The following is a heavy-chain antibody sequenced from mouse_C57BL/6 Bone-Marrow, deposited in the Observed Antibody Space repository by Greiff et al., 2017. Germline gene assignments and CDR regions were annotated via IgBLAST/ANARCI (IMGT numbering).Heavy chain of an antibody. J-gene: IGHJ1*03. Sequence: QVQLQQSGAELVKPGASVKISCKASGYAFSSYWMNWVKQRPGKGLEWIGQIYPGDGDTNYNGKFKGKATLTADKSSSTDYMQLSSLTSEDSAVYFCARWDYGSTGYFDVWGTGTTVTVSS. CDR3: ARWDYGSTGYFDV. D-gene: IGHD1-1*01. V-gene: IGHV1-80*01. CDR2: IYPGDGDT. CDR1: GYAFSSYW.